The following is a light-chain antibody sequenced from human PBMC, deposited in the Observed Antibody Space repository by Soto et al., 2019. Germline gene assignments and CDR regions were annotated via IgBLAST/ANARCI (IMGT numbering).Light chain of an antibody. J-gene: IGLJ1*01. V-gene: IGLV2-23*02. CDR3: CSYAGSFYV. CDR1: SSDVGSYNL. Sequence: HSALTQPASVSGSPGQSITISCTGTSSDVGSYNLVSWYQQHPGKAPKLMIYEVSKRPSGVSNRFSGSKSGNTASLTISGLQAEDEADYYCCSYAGSFYVFGTGTKLTVL. CDR2: EVS.